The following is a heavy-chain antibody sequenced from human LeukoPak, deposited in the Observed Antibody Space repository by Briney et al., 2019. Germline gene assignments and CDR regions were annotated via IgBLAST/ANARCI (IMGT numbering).Heavy chain of an antibody. CDR3: ARDGLGYCSGGSCYSSAFDI. Sequence: PGGSLRLSCAASGFTFSSYSVNWVRQAPGKGLEWVSYISSSSSYIYYADSVKGRFTISRDNAKNSLYLQMNSLRAEDTAVYYCARDGLGYCSGGSCYSSAFDIWGQGTMVTVSS. CDR1: GFTFSSYS. J-gene: IGHJ3*02. D-gene: IGHD2-15*01. CDR2: ISSSSSYI. V-gene: IGHV3-21*01.